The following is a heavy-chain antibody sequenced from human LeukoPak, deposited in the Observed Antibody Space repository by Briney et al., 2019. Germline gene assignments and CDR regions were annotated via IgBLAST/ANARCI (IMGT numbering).Heavy chain of an antibody. D-gene: IGHD3-22*01. V-gene: IGHV1-69*04. CDR3: ARESNYYDSSGYRYYYGMDV. J-gene: IGHJ6*02. Sequence: GGSLRLSCAASGFTFSSYAIGWVRQAPGQGLEWMGRIIPIFGIANYAQKFQGRVTITADKSTSTAYMELSSLRSEDTAVYCCARESNYYDSSGYRYYYGMDVWGQGTTVTVSS. CDR1: GFTFSSYA. CDR2: IIPIFGIA.